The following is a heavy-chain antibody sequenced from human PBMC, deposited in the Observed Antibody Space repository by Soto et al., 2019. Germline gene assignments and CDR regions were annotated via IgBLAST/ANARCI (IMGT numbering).Heavy chain of an antibody. CDR1: GFTFSNHV. J-gene: IGHJ4*02. Sequence: GGSLRLSCAASGFTFSNHVMNWVRQSPGKGLEWVSAINGGGGSTFYADSVKGRFTISRDNSKNTLYLQMHSLRADDTAVYYCANVPEYNFWSGYRYYFDYWGQGTLVTVSS. D-gene: IGHD3-3*01. CDR2: INGGGGST. CDR3: ANVPEYNFWSGYRYYFDY. V-gene: IGHV3-23*01.